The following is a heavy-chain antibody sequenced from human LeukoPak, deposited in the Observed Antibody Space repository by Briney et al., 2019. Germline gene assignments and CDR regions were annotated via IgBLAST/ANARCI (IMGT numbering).Heavy chain of an antibody. D-gene: IGHD3-3*01. V-gene: IGHV3-7*01. J-gene: IGHJ6*03. Sequence: GGSLRLSCAASGFTFSSYWMSWVRQAPGKGLEWVANIKQDGSEKYYVDSVKGRFTISRDNAKNSLYLQMNSLRAEDTAVYYCARDAPREVYDFWSGYYSGYYYYYMDVWGKGTTVTVSS. CDR3: ARDAPREVYDFWSGYYSGYYYYYMDV. CDR1: GFTFSSYW. CDR2: IKQDGSEK.